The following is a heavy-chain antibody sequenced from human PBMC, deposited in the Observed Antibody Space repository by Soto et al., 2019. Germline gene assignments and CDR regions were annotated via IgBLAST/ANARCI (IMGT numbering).Heavy chain of an antibody. CDR3: AASGGYFDY. D-gene: IGHD3-16*01. Sequence: PGGSLRLSCAASGFIFSSYGMHWARQAPGKGLEWVAVISYDGSNKNYADSVKGRFTISRDNSKNTLYLQMNSLRAEDTAVYYRAASGGYFDYWGQGTLVTVSS. CDR1: GFIFSSYG. V-gene: IGHV3-30*03. CDR2: ISYDGSNK. J-gene: IGHJ4*02.